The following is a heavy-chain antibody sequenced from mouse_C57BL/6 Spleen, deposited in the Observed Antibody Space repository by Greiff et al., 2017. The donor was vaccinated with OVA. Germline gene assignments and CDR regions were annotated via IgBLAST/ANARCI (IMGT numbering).Heavy chain of an antibody. CDR1: GYTFTEYS. CDR2: FYPGSGSI. CDR3: ARHGIGLPPGDY. Sequence: VKLQESGAELVKPGASVKLSCKASGYTFTEYSIHWVKQRSGQGLEWIGRFYPGSGSIKYNEKFKDKATLTADKSSSTVYMELSRLTSEDSAVYFCARHGIGLPPGDYWGHGTSVTVSS. J-gene: IGHJ4*01. D-gene: IGHD2-2*01. V-gene: IGHV1-62-2*01.